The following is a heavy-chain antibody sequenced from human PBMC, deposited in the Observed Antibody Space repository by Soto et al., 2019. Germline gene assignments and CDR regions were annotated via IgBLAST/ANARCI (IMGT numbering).Heavy chain of an antibody. D-gene: IGHD2-15*01. CDR1: VGSISSGDYN. J-gene: IGHJ5*02. CDR3: ARVRLLYTRQTRFDP. Sequence: QVQLQESGPGLVKPSQTLSLTCTVSVGSISSGDYNWSWIRQPPGKGLEWIGYIYYTGSTYYNPSLKSRLTFAVDTSKNQFSLRLSSVTAADTAVYYCARVRLLYTRQTRFDPWGQGTLVTVSS. V-gene: IGHV4-30-4*01. CDR2: IYYTGST.